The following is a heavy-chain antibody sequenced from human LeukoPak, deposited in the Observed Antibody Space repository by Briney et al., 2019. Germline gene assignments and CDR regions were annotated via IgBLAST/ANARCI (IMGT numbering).Heavy chain of an antibody. CDR3: ARDRVVITD. J-gene: IGHJ4*02. V-gene: IGHV3-7*01. Sequence: GGSLRLSCAASGFTFSDYWMTWVRQAPGKGLEWVANIKQDGSEKYYVDSVKGRFTISRDNAKNSLYLQMNSLRAEDTAVYYCARDRVVITDWGQGTLVTVSS. CDR2: IKQDGSEK. CDR1: GFTFSDYW. D-gene: IGHD3-22*01.